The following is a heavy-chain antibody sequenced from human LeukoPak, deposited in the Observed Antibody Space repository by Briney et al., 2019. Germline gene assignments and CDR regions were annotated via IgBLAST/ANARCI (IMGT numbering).Heavy chain of an antibody. CDR2: INPNSGGT. V-gene: IGHV1-2*02. J-gene: IGHJ5*02. D-gene: IGHD2-2*01. Sequence: ASVKVSFKASGYTFTGYYMHWVRQAPGQGLEWMGWINPNSGGTNYAQKFQGRVTMTRDTSISTAYMELSRLRSDDTAVYYCARRAVVVPAAIAATPDNWFDPWGQGTLVTVSS. CDR1: GYTFTGYY. CDR3: ARRAVVVPAAIAATPDNWFDP.